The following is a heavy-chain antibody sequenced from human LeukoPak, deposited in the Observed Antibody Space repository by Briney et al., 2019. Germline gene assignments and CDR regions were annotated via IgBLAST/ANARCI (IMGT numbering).Heavy chain of an antibody. V-gene: IGHV1-2*04. J-gene: IGHJ4*02. Sequence: GESLKISCKGSGYTFTGYYMHWVRQAPGQGLEWMGWINPNSGGTNYAQKFQGWVTMTRDTSISTAYMELSRLRSDDTAVYYCARGGLLWFGEFGDYWGQGTLVTVSS. CDR2: INPNSGGT. CDR3: ARGGLLWFGEFGDY. D-gene: IGHD3-10*01. CDR1: GYTFTGYY.